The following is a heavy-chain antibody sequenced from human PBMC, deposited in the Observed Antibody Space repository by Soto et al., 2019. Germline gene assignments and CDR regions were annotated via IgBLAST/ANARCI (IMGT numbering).Heavy chain of an antibody. CDR2: FDPEDGET. CDR1: GYTLTELS. Sequence: ASVKVSCKVSGYTLTELSMHWVRQAPGKGLEWMGGFDPEDGETIYAQKFQGRVTMTEDTSTDTAYMELSSLRSEDTAVYYCHYYDSSGYLPRDAFDIWGKGTMVTVSS. J-gene: IGHJ3*02. D-gene: IGHD3-22*01. V-gene: IGHV1-24*01. CDR3: HYYDSSGYLPRDAFDI.